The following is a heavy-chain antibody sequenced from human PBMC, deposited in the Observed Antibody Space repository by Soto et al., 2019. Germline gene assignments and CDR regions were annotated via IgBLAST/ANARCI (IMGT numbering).Heavy chain of an antibody. Sequence: QVQLQESGPGLVKPSQTLALSCTVSGGSLSNGDYYWSWMRQPPGRVLEWIGYISYSGNSYYKSSLKSRVPLSIDTSENQSSLKLTSVSAADPALYCCARGRYPGSYYGSVFDYWGQGTLVTVSS. CDR3: ARGRYPGSYYGSVFDY. V-gene: IGHV4-30-4*01. CDR1: GGSLSNGDYY. CDR2: ISYSGNS. D-gene: IGHD3-10*01. J-gene: IGHJ4*02.